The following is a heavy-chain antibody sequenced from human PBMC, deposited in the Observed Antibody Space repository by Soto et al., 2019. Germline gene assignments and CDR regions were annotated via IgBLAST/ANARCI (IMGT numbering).Heavy chain of an antibody. Sequence: SETQSLTXTVSGGSISGVGYYWSWIRQHPGKGLEWIGYIYYSGSTYYNPSLKSRVTISVDTSKNQFSLKLSSVTAADTAVYYCAREAGRSLSDFWSGSLGYWGQGTLVTVSS. CDR2: IYYSGST. D-gene: IGHD3-3*01. CDR1: GGSISGVGYY. J-gene: IGHJ4*02. CDR3: AREAGRSLSDFWSGSLGY. V-gene: IGHV4-31*03.